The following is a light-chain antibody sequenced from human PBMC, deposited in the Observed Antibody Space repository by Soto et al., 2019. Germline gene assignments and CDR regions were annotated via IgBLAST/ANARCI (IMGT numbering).Light chain of an antibody. J-gene: IGKJ5*01. V-gene: IGKV3-15*01. CDR2: GAS. CDR3: QQYNNWLIT. Sequence: EIVMTQSPATLSVSPGERATLSCRASQSVSSNLAWYQQKPGQAPRLLIYGASTRATGIPARFSGSGSGKEFTLTISSLQSEDCAVYYCQQYNNWLITFGQGTRLEIK. CDR1: QSVSSN.